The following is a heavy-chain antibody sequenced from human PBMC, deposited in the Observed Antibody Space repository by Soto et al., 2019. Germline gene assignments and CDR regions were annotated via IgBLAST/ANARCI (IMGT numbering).Heavy chain of an antibody. Sequence: QVQLVESGGGVVQPGRSLRLSCAASGFTLSSYGRHWVRQAPGKGLEWVAMIYYDGSNKYYADSVKGRFTISRDNSKNTLFLQMDSLTAEDTAVHYCARDPPTNGDFLFDYWGQGTLVTVSS. CDR3: ARDPPTNGDFLFDY. CDR2: IYYDGSNK. V-gene: IGHV3-33*01. D-gene: IGHD4-17*01. CDR1: GFTLSSYG. J-gene: IGHJ4*02.